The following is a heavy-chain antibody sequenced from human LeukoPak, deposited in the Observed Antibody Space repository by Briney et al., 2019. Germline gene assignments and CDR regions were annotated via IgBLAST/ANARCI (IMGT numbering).Heavy chain of an antibody. V-gene: IGHV3-23*01. CDR3: ANDLYSSGWYDLPGY. Sequence: GGSRRLSCASSGCTFSSYARSWVRQAPGKGLEWVSAISGGGGSTYYADSGKGRVTISRDNSKNTLYLQMNSLRAADTAVYYCANDLYSSGWYDLPGYWGQGTLVTVSS. CDR2: ISGGGGST. J-gene: IGHJ4*02. CDR1: GCTFSSYA. D-gene: IGHD6-19*01.